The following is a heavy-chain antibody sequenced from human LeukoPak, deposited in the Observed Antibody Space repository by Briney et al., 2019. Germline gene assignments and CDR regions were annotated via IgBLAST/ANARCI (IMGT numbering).Heavy chain of an antibody. J-gene: IGHJ6*03. V-gene: IGHV4-39*01. CDR3: ARHQWHYYYYMGV. CDR1: GGSISSSSYY. D-gene: IGHD6-19*01. Sequence: SETLSLTSTVSGGSISSSSYYWGWIRQPPGKGLEWIGSIYYSGDTYYNPSLKSRRVTISVDTSKNQFSLRLSSVTPADTAVYYCARHQWHYYYYMGVWGKGSTVTVSS. CDR2: IYYSGDT.